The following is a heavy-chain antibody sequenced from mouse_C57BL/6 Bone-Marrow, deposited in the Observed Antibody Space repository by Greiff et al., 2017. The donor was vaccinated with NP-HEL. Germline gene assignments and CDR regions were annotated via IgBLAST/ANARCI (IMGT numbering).Heavy chain of an antibody. CDR1: GYTFTSYW. CDR2: IYPSDSET. Sequence: QVQLQQPGAELVRPGSSVKLSCKASGYTFTSYWMDWVKQRPGQGLEWIGNIYPSDSETHYNQKFKDKATLTVDKSSSTAYMQLSSLTSEDSAVYDCARSIRALSLRLDRDYFDYWGQGTTLTVSS. V-gene: IGHV1-61*01. D-gene: IGHD2-12*01. J-gene: IGHJ2*01. CDR3: ARSIRALSLRLDRDYFDY.